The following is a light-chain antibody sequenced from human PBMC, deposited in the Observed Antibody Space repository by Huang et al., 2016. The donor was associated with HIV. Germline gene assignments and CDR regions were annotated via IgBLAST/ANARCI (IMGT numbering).Light chain of an antibody. J-gene: IGKJ4*01. CDR2: GTS. CDR3: QQYGTSPPSLT. Sequence: EIVLTQSPGTLSLSPGGRATLSCRASQSVSGTYLAWYQQKPGQAPRRLIYGTSIRATGIPDRFSGSGSATDFTLTISGLEPEDFALYYCQQYGTSPPSLTFGGGTKVEIK. CDR1: QSVSGTY. V-gene: IGKV3-20*01.